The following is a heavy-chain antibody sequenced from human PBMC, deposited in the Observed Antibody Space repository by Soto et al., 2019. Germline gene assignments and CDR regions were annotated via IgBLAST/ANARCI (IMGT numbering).Heavy chain of an antibody. V-gene: IGHV3-74*01. CDR1: GYRFSNYW. CDR2: TYSDGSST. CDR3: ARSRFPYYFDY. D-gene: IGHD2-21*01. J-gene: IGHJ4*02. Sequence: GGSLRLSCAASGYRFSNYWMHWVRQAPGKGLVWVSLTYSDGSSTNYADSVKGRFTMSRDDAKNTLYLQMNSLRAEDTAVYFCARSRFPYYFDYWGQGTLVTVSS.